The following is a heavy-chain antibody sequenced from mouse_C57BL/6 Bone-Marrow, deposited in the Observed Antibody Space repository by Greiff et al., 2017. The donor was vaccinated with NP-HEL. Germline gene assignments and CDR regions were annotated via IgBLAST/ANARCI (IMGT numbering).Heavy chain of an antibody. Sequence: DVKLVESGGGLVKPGGSLKLSCAASGFTFSSYAMSWVRQTPEKRLEWVATISDGGSYTYYPDNVKGRFTISRDNAKNNLYLQMSHLKSEDTAMYYCARDRLYYYAMDYWGQGTSVTVSS. CDR2: ISDGGSYT. V-gene: IGHV5-4*01. CDR1: GFTFSSYA. J-gene: IGHJ4*01. CDR3: ARDRLYYYAMDY.